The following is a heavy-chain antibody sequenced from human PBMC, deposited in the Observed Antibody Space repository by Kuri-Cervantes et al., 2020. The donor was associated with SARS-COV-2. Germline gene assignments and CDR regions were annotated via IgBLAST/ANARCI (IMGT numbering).Heavy chain of an antibody. CDR3: VNHWGPVWYFDL. CDR1: GFVFSSHG. CDR2: ISNDGSNK. Sequence: GESLKISCAASGFVFSSHGMHWVRQAPDKGLEWVAAISNDGSNKYYADSVKGRFTISRDNSKNTLYLKLNGLRADDTAVYCCVNHWGPVWYFDLWGRGTLVTVSS. J-gene: IGHJ2*01. V-gene: IGHV3-30*18. D-gene: IGHD7-27*01.